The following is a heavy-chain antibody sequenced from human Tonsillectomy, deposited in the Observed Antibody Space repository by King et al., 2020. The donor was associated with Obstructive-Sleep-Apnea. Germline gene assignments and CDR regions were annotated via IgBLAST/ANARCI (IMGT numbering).Heavy chain of an antibody. CDR3: ARQGYYGSGRYFDL. J-gene: IGHJ2*01. CDR1: CDSISSYY. D-gene: IGHD3-10*01. Sequence: QLQESGPGLVKPSETLSLTCTVSCDSISSYYWSWIRQPPGKGLEWIGFFYYSGSTNSNPSLKSRVTISVDTSKNQFSLKLSSVTAADTAVYYCARQGYYGSGRYFDLWGRGTLVTVSS. V-gene: IGHV4-59*08. CDR2: FYYSGST.